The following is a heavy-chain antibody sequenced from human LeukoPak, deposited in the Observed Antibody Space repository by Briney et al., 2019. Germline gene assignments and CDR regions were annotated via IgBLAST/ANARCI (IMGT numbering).Heavy chain of an antibody. CDR3: ARDLSPGIAPGW. D-gene: IGHD6-25*01. V-gene: IGHV3-30-3*01. CDR2: ISYDGSNK. J-gene: IGHJ4*02. Sequence: PGGSLRLSCAASGFTFSSYAMHWVRQAPGKGLEWVAVISYDGSNKYYADSVKGRFTISRDNSKNTLYLQMNSLRAEDTAVYYCARDLSPGIAPGWWGQGTLVTVSS. CDR1: GFTFSSYA.